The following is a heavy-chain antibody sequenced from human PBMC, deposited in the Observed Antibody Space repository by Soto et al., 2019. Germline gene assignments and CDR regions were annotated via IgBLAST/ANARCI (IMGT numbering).Heavy chain of an antibody. V-gene: IGHV1-69*08. CDR2: IIPIIGII. CDR1: GGTFSTYT. CDR3: AGDPDSHYNDSHASSYP. Sequence: QVQLVQSGAEVKKPGCSVKVSCKASGGTFSTYTITWVRQAPGQGLEWMGRIIPIIGIINYAQQFQGRVTISADKFTGTAYMELTGLRSDDTAVYYCAGDPDSHYNDSHASSYPWGQGTLVTVSS. J-gene: IGHJ5*02. D-gene: IGHD4-4*01.